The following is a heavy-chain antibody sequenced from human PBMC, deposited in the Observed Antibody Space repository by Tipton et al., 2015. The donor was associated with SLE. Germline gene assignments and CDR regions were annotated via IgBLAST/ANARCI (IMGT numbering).Heavy chain of an antibody. CDR3: ARHWGAYENPYYFDY. CDR1: GGSFSGYY. Sequence: TLSLTCAVYGGSFSGYYWSWIRQPPGKGLEWIGEINHSGSTNYTPSLKSRVTISVDTSKNQFSLKLSSVTAADTAVYYCARHWGAYENPYYFDYWGQGTLVTVSS. J-gene: IGHJ4*02. V-gene: IGHV4-34*01. D-gene: IGHD3-16*01. CDR2: INHSGST.